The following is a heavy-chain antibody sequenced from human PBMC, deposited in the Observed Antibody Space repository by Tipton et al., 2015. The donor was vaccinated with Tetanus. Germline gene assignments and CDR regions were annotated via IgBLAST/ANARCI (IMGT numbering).Heavy chain of an antibody. CDR1: GGSFSAYY. V-gene: IGHV4-34*01. Sequence: TLSLTCGVYGGSFSAYYWSWIRQSPGKGLEWIGEINHSGSTTYSPSFKSRVTISVDTPKNQFSLKLTSLTVADTAVYYCARGGSYSYGPRGFDLWGRGTLVTVSS. J-gene: IGHJ2*01. CDR2: INHSGST. D-gene: IGHD5-18*01. CDR3: ARGGSYSYGPRGFDL.